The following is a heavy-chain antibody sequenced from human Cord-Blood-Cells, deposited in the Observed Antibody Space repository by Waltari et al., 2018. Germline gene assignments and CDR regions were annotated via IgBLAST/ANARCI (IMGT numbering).Heavy chain of an antibody. CDR1: GYTFTGYY. CDR2: INPNSGGT. CDR3: ARASITGDDAFDI. D-gene: IGHD7-27*01. V-gene: IGHV1-2*04. Sequence: QVQLVQSGAEVKKPGASVTVSCKASGYTFTGYYMHRVRQAPGQGLEWMGWINPNSGGTNYAQKFQGWVTMTRDTSISTAYMELSRLRSDDTAVYYCARASITGDDAFDIWGQGTMVTVSS. J-gene: IGHJ3*02.